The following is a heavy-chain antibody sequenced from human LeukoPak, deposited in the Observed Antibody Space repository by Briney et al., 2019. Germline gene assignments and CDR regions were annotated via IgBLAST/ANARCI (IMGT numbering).Heavy chain of an antibody. CDR3: ARQTGSGLFILP. D-gene: IGHD3/OR15-3a*01. CDR1: GFSISSSNSY. CDR2: IYYSGNT. V-gene: IGHV4-39*01. Sequence: VTPSETLSLTCTVSGFSISSSNSYWGWIRQPPGKGLEWIGSIYYSGNTYYNASLKSQVSISIDTSKNQFSLRLTSVTAADTAVYYCARQTGSGLFILPGGQGTLVTVSS. J-gene: IGHJ4*02.